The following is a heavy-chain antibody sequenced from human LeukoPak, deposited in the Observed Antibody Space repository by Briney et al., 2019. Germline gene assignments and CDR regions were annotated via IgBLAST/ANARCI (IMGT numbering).Heavy chain of an antibody. CDR1: GFTFNSYA. D-gene: IGHD3-10*01. CDR3: ARDYYGSGSYFSPNYYYYGMDV. V-gene: IGHV3-21*01. Sequence: GGSLRLSCAASGFTFNSYAMNWVRQAPGKGLEWVSSISSSSSYIYYADSVKGRFTISRDNAKNSLYLQMNSLRAEDTAVYYCARDYYGSGSYFSPNYYYYGMDVWGQGTTVTVSS. CDR2: ISSSSSYI. J-gene: IGHJ6*02.